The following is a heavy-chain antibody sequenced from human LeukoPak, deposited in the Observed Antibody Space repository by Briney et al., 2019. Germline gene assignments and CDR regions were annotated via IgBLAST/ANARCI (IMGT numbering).Heavy chain of an antibody. CDR3: TRDRDYDFWSGYYSNWFDP. V-gene: IGHV3-49*04. J-gene: IGHJ5*02. D-gene: IGHD3-3*01. CDR2: IRSKAYGGTT. Sequence: PGGSLRLSCTASGFTFGDYAMSWVRQAPGKGLEWVGFIRSKAYGGTTEYAASVKGRFTISRDDSKSIAYLQMNSLKTEDTAVYYCTRDRDYDFWSGYYSNWFDPWGQGTLVTVSS. CDR1: GFTFGDYA.